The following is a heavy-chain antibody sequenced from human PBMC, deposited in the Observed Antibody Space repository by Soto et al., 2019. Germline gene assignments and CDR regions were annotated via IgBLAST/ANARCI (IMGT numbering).Heavy chain of an antibody. V-gene: IGHV1-18*01. J-gene: IGHJ5*02. D-gene: IGHD6-13*01. Sequence: ASVKVSCKASGYTFTSYGISWVRQAPGQGLEWMGWISAYNGNTNYAQKLQGRVTMTTDTSTSTAYMELRSLRSDDTAVYYCARDRLRGIAAARGPGWFDPWGQGTLVTSPQ. CDR2: ISAYNGNT. CDR1: GYTFTSYG. CDR3: ARDRLRGIAAARGPGWFDP.